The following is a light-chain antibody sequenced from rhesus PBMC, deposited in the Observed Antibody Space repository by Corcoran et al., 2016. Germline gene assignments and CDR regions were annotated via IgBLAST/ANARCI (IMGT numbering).Light chain of an antibody. V-gene: IGKV1-18*01. CDR2: AAS. CDR1: QGISSW. CDR3: QQGYNTPPYS. Sequence: DIQMTQSPSSLSASVGDKVTITCRASQGISSWLAWYQQKPGKAPKLLSYAASSLQSGVPSRFSGSGAGTDYTLTISSLQPEEFATYYCQQGYNTPPYSFGQGAKVEIK. J-gene: IGKJ2*01.